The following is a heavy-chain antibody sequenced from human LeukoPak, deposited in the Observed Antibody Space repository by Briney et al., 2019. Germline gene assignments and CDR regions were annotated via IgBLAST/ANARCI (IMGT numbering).Heavy chain of an antibody. V-gene: IGHV3-7*01. CDR2: IKQDGSEK. Sequence: PGGSLRLSCAASGFTFSSYWMSWVRQAPGKGLEWVANIKQDGSEKYYVDSLKGRFTISRDNTKNSLYLQMNSLRAEDTAVYYCARDSNNYYYYMDVWGKGTTVTVSS. CDR1: GFTFSSYW. J-gene: IGHJ6*03. D-gene: IGHD2/OR15-2a*01. CDR3: ARDSNNYYYYMDV.